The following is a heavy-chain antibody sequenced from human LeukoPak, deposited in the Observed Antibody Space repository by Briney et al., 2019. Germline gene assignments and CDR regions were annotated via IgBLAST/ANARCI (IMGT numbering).Heavy chain of an antibody. D-gene: IGHD5-18*01. Sequence: GASVKLSCKAAVATFSSYAISWVRRAPGQGLEWMGGIIPIFGTSNYAQKCQGRVTITADESTSTAYMELSSLRSEDTAVYYCARRRGYSYGSLDYWGQGTLVTVSS. CDR2: IIPIFGTS. CDR3: ARRRGYSYGSLDY. V-gene: IGHV1-69*01. J-gene: IGHJ4*02. CDR1: VATFSSYA.